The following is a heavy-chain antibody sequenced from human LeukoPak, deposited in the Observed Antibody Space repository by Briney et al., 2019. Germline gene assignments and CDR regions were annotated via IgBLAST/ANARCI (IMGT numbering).Heavy chain of an antibody. CDR3: ARLKGDSRGYDAFDV. Sequence: GESLKISCKGSGFSFTGYWIGWVRQMPEKGLERMGIIYPGDSDTKYSPSFQGQVTISADKSISTAYLQWSSLKASDTAIYYCARLKGDSRGYDAFDVWGQGTMVTVSS. D-gene: IGHD3-22*01. V-gene: IGHV5-51*01. J-gene: IGHJ3*01. CDR1: GFSFTGYW. CDR2: IYPGDSDT.